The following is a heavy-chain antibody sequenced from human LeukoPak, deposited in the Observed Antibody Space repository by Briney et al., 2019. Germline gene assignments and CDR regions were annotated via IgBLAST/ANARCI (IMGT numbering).Heavy chain of an antibody. CDR1: GGSISNDY. CDR2: IYSSGST. D-gene: IGHD3-10*01. Sequence: PSETLSLTCTVSGGSISNDYWSWIRQPAGKRLEWLGRIYSSGSTNYNPSLESQVTVSVDTSKNQFSLKLSSVTAADTAVYYCAREHMVRGVINRWGQGALVTVSS. J-gene: IGHJ4*02. CDR3: AREHMVRGVINR. V-gene: IGHV4-4*07.